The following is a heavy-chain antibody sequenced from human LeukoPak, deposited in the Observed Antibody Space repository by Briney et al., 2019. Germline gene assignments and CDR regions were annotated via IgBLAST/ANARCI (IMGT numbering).Heavy chain of an antibody. CDR1: GGSISGYY. J-gene: IGHJ4*02. V-gene: IGHV4-4*07. CDR3: ARQDSKVGAYTGPYYFDY. Sequence: SETLSLTCTVSGGSISGYYWSWIRQPAGKGLEWIGRIYTSGTTHDNPSLKSRVTMSVDTSKNQVSLKVSSVTAADTAVYHCARQDSKVGAYTGPYYFDYWGQGTLVTVSS. D-gene: IGHD1-26*01. CDR2: IYTSGTT.